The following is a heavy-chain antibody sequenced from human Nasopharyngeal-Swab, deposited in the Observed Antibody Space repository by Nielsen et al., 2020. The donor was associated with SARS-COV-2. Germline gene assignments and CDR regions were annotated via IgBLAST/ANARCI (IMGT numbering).Heavy chain of an antibody. V-gene: IGHV3-7*01. Sequence: GESLKISCAASGCTFSSYWMSWVRQAPGKGLEWVANIKQDGSEKYYVDSVKGRFTISRDNAKNSLYLQMNSLRAEDTAVYYCARSNGGWYFTPPDYWGQGTLVTVSS. CDR2: IKQDGSEK. CDR1: GCTFSSYW. D-gene: IGHD6-19*01. J-gene: IGHJ4*02. CDR3: ARSNGGWYFTPPDY.